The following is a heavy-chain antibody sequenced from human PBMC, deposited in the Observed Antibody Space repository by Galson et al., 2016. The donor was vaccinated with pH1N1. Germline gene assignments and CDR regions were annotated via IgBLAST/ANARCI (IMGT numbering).Heavy chain of an antibody. J-gene: IGHJ3*02. CDR2: IDPGDGGT. CDR1: RYSLISYY. Sequence: SVKVSCKASRYSLISYYMHWVRQAPGQGLEWMGIIDPGDGGTNYAQKFQGRVTMTRDTSTSTVYMELSSLRYEDTAMYYCVGIKEGAFDIWGQGTMVIVSS. CDR3: VGIKEGAFDI. V-gene: IGHV1-46*01.